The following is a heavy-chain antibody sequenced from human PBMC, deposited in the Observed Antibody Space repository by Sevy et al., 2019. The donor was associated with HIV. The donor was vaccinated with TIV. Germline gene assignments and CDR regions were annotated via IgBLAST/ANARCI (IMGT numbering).Heavy chain of an antibody. CDR1: GFTFSSYA. CDR2: IKSKTDGGTT. Sequence: GGSLRLSCAASGFTFSSYAMSWVRQAPEKGLEWVGRIKSKTDGGTTDYAAPVKGRFTISRDDSKNTLYLQMNSLKTEDTAVYYCTTDLSLYYYGSGSYYKGDNWFDPWGQGTLVTVSS. D-gene: IGHD3-10*01. J-gene: IGHJ5*02. V-gene: IGHV3-15*01. CDR3: TTDLSLYYYGSGSYYKGDNWFDP.